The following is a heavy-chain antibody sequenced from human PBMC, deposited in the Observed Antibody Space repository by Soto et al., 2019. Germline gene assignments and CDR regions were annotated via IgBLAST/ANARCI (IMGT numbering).Heavy chain of an antibody. V-gene: IGHV3-30-3*01. Sequence: QVQLVESGGGVVQPGSSLRLSCAASGFSFKNYAFHWVRQAPGKGLEWVALISHNDEPKIFYADSVQGRFTFSRDNFKNTVYLLMNSLRDEDTAVYHCARGVRAETYYNAFDYWGQGTQVTVSS. CDR2: ISHNDEPKI. D-gene: IGHD3-10*01. J-gene: IGHJ4*01. CDR1: GFSFKNYA. CDR3: ARGVRAETYYNAFDY.